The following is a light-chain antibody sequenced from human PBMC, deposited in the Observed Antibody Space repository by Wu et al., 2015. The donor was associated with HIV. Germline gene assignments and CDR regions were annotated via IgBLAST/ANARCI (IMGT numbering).Light chain of an antibody. V-gene: IGKV1-8*01. CDR2: AAS. J-gene: IGKJ1*01. CDR1: QGISSY. CDR3: QQYYSYPPT. Sequence: AIRMTQSPSSLSASTGDRVTITCRASQGISSYLAWYQQKPGKAPKLLIYAASTLQSGVPSRFSGSGSGTDFTLTISCLQSEDFATYYCQQYYSYPPTFGQGTKGGNQ.